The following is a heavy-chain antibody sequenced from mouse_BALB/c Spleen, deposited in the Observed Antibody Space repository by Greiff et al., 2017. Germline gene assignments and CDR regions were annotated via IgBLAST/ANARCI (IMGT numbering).Heavy chain of an antibody. J-gene: IGHJ3*01. CDR3: AKDRYDVGAY. CDR2: IWSGGST. D-gene: IGHD2-14*01. Sequence: VMLVESGPGLVQPSQSLSITCTVSGFSLTSYGVHWVRQSPGKGLEWLGVIWSGGSTDYNAAFISRLSISKDNSKSQVFFKMNSLQANDTAIYYCAKDRYDVGAYWGQGTLVTVSA. CDR1: GFSLTSYG. V-gene: IGHV2-2*02.